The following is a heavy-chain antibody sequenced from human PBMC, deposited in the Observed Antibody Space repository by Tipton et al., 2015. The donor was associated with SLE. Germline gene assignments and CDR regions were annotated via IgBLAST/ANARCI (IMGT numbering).Heavy chain of an antibody. CDR2: INHGGST. D-gene: IGHD2-8*02. CDR3: ARDRDIVLEPVPIPPAFDI. V-gene: IGHV4-34*01. Sequence: TLSLTCSIYGGSFGGYYWSWIRQPPGKGLEWIGEINHGGSTNYNPSLKSRVTISVDTSKNQFSLKLTSVTAADTAVYFCARDRDIVLEPVPIPPAFDIWCQGTTVTVSS. J-gene: IGHJ3*02. CDR1: GGSFGGYY.